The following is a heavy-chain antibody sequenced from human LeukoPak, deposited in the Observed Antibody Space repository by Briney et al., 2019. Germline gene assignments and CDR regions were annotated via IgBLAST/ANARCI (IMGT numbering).Heavy chain of an antibody. V-gene: IGHV3-21*04. D-gene: IGHD3-22*01. CDR1: GFTFSSYS. CDR3: ASSFLKWLFPQYDAFDI. J-gene: IGHJ3*02. CDR2: ISSSSSYI. Sequence: RTGGSLRLSCAASGFTFSSYSMNWVRQAPGKGLEWVSSISSSSSYIYYADSVKGRFTISRDNAKNSLYLQMNSLRAEDTAVYYCASSFLKWLFPQYDAFDIWGQGTMVTVSS.